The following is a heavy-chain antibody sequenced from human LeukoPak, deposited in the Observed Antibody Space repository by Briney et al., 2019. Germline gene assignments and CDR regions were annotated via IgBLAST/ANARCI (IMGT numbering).Heavy chain of an antibody. CDR2: IYYSGST. V-gene: IGHV4-39*01. D-gene: IGHD3-22*01. Sequence: PSETLSLTCTVSGDSISTSSYYWGWLRPPPGKGLEWLGSIYYSGSTYYNPSLKSRVTISVDTSKNQFSLNLYSVTAADTAVFYCARSYYYDYRQIDYWGQGTLVTVSS. J-gene: IGHJ4*02. CDR1: GDSISTSSYY. CDR3: ARSYYYDYRQIDY.